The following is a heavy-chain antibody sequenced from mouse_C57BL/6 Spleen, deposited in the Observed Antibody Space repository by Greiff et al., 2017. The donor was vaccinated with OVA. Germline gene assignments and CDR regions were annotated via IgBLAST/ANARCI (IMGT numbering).Heavy chain of an antibody. CDR1: GYTFTDYE. CDR3: TRNWDGWFAY. J-gene: IGHJ3*01. CDR2: IDPETGGT. D-gene: IGHD4-1*01. Sequence: QVTLKESGAELVRPGASVTLSCKASGYTFTDYEMHWVKQTPVHGLEWIGAIDPETGGTAYNQKFKGKAILTADKSSSTAYMELRSLTSEDSAVYYCTRNWDGWFAYWGQGTLVTVSA. V-gene: IGHV1-15*01.